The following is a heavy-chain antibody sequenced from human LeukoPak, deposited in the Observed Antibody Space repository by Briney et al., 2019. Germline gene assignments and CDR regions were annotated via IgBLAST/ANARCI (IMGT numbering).Heavy chain of an antibody. CDR3: ARYCSGGSCYSGGAFDI. V-gene: IGHV4-30-2*01. Sequence: SQTLSLTCAVSGGSISSGGYSWGWIRQPPGKGLEWIGYIYHSGSTYYNPSLKSRVTISVDRSKNQFSLKLSSVTAADTAVYYCARYCSGGSCYSGGAFDIWGQGTMVTVSS. CDR2: IYHSGST. D-gene: IGHD2-15*01. J-gene: IGHJ3*02. CDR1: GGSISSGGYS.